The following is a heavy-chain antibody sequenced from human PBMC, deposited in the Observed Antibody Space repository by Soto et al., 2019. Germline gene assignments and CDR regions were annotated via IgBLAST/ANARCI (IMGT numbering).Heavy chain of an antibody. CDR1: GFTFSSYA. V-gene: IGHV3-23*01. J-gene: IGHJ4*02. CDR2: ISGSGGST. D-gene: IGHD1-1*01. CDR3: ARMSNWNDPFLDY. Sequence: EVQLLESGGGLVQPGGSLRLSCAASGFTFSSYAMSWVRQAPGKGLEWVSAISGSGGSTYYADSVKGRFTISRDNSKNTLYLQMNSLRAEETAVYYCARMSNWNDPFLDYWGQGTLVTVSS.